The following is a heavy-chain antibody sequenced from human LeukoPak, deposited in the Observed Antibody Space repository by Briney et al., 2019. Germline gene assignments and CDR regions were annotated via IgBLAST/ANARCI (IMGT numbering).Heavy chain of an antibody. D-gene: IGHD3-10*01. V-gene: IGHV3-53*01. CDR3: ASGPRGRGYFQH. CDR1: GFTVSSTR. CDR2: IYSGGST. Sequence: GRSLRPSWVASGFTVSSTRMSSASQHPGKGLEWVSVIYSGGSTYYADSVKGRFTISRDTFKNTLYLQMNSLRVEDTAMYYCASGPRGRGYFQHWGQGTLVTISS. J-gene: IGHJ1*01.